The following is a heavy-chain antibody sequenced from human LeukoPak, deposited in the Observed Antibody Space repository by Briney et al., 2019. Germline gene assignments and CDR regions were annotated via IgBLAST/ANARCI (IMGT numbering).Heavy chain of an antibody. CDR3: ARDRYYDSSGYYNPDY. CDR1: GFTFSSYS. J-gene: IGHJ4*02. D-gene: IGHD3-22*01. Sequence: GGSLRPSCAASGFTFSSYSMNWVRQAPGKGLEWVSYISSSSSTIYYADSVKGRFTISRDNAKNSLYLQMNSLRDEDTAVYYCARDRYYDSSGYYNPDYWGQGTLVTVSS. V-gene: IGHV3-48*02. CDR2: ISSSSSTI.